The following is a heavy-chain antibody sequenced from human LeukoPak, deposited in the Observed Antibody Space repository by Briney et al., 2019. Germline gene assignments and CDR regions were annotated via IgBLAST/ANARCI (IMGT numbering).Heavy chain of an antibody. J-gene: IGHJ1*01. CDR1: GGSISTTNW. Sequence: PSGTLSLTCGVSGGSISTTNWWTWVRQPPGEGLEWIGEVHLSGRTHYNPSLKSRVTISVDTSKNQFSLKLTSVTAADTAVYYCARYGSGSYSDDHFQHWGQGTLVTVSS. V-gene: IGHV4-4*02. CDR2: VHLSGRT. CDR3: ARYGSGSYSDDHFQH. D-gene: IGHD3-10*01.